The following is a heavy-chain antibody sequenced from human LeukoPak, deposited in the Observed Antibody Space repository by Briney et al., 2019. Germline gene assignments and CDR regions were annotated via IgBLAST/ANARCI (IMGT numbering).Heavy chain of an antibody. Sequence: TGGSLILSCAASGFTFSSYAMHWVRQAPGKGLEWVAAIWHDGSNKFYGDSVKGRFTISRDNSENTLYLQLNSLRGDDTAAYYCAKDHLEFSLEENHFDFWGQGTVVTVSS. J-gene: IGHJ4*02. D-gene: IGHD2/OR15-2a*01. CDR3: AKDHLEFSLEENHFDF. V-gene: IGHV3-33*06. CDR2: IWHDGSNK. CDR1: GFTFSSYA.